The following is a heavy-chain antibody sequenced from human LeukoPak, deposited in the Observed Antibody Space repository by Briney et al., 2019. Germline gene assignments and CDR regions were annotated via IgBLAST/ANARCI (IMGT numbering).Heavy chain of an antibody. Sequence: GGSLRLSCAASGFTFSGHTMTWVRQTPGKGLEWVSAIFGGGDNTYYADSVKGRFTISRDNSKNTLYLQMNSLRADETAVYYCARVGDWNYYFGMDAWGQGTTVSVSS. CDR3: ARVGDWNYYFGMDA. D-gene: IGHD3-16*01. CDR1: GFTFSGHT. CDR2: IFGGGDNT. J-gene: IGHJ6*02. V-gene: IGHV3-23*01.